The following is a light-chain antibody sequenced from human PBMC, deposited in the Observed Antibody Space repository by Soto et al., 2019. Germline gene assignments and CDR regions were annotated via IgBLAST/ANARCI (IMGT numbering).Light chain of an antibody. V-gene: IGKV3-20*01. CDR1: QSVRSN. CDR3: QQYGSSPRT. Sequence: EIVMTQSPATLSLSPGERATLSCRASQSVRSNVAWYQQKPGQAPRLLIYGASTRATGIPARFSGSGSGTDFTLTISRLEPEDFAVYYCQQYGSSPRTFGQGTKVDIK. CDR2: GAS. J-gene: IGKJ1*01.